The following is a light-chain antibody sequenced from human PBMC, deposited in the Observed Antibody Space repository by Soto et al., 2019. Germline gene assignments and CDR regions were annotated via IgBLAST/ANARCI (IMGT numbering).Light chain of an antibody. CDR2: DTS. CDR3: QQSHSFPIT. CDR1: QSVDTY. Sequence: LTQSPAILSLSPGERATLSCTASQSVDTYIAWYQQRPGQPPRLLIHDTSHRASGVPARFRGSGSGTDFTLTITSLEPEDFATYFCQQSHSFPITFGPGTIVDIK. V-gene: IGKV3-11*01. J-gene: IGKJ3*01.